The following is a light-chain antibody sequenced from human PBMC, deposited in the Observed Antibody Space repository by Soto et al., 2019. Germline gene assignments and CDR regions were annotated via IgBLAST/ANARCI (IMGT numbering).Light chain of an antibody. CDR2: EDN. V-gene: IGLV2-23*02. CDR1: NSDVGFYKL. J-gene: IGLJ1*01. Sequence: QSVLTQPASVSGSPGQSITIPCTVTNSDVGFYKLVSWYQQHPGKVPKLIISEDNKRPSGVSNRFSGSKSGNTASLTISGLQAEDEADYYCCSYAGGTIFGVFGTGTKSPS. CDR3: CSYAGGTIFGV.